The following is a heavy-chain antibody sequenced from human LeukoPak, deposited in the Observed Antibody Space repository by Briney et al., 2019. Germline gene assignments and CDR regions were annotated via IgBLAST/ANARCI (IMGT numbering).Heavy chain of an antibody. CDR3: ASVRRGFGEFSKYYSYYYMDV. Sequence: PSETLSLTCAVYGGSFSGYYWSWIRQPPGKGLEWIGEINHSGSTNYNPSLKSRVTISVDTSKNQFSLRLSSVTAADTAVYYCASVRRGFGEFSKYYSYYYMDVWGKGTTVTISS. D-gene: IGHD3-10*01. CDR2: INHSGST. CDR1: GGSFSGYY. V-gene: IGHV4-34*01. J-gene: IGHJ6*03.